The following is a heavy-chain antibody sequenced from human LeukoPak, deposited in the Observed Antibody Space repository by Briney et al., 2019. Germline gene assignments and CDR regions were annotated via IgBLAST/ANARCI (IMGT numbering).Heavy chain of an antibody. V-gene: IGHV4-59*08. J-gene: IGHJ3*02. CDR2: IYYSGST. CDR1: DGSISSYY. Sequence: SETLSLTCTVSDGSISSYYWSWIRQPPGKGLEWIGYIYYSGSTNYNPSLKSRVTISVDTSKNQFSLKLSSVTAADTAVYYCARAGSSGWYGGAFDIWGQGTMVTVSS. CDR3: ARAGSSGWYGGAFDI. D-gene: IGHD6-19*01.